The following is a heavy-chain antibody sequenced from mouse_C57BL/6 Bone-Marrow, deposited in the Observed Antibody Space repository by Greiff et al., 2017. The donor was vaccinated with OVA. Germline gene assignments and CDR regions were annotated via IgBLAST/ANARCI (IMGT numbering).Heavy chain of an antibody. CDR2: IHPSDSDT. Sequence: QVQLQQPGAELVKPGASVKVSCKASGYTFTSYWMHWVKQRPGQGLEWIGRIHPSDSDTNYNEKFKSKATLTVDTSSSTAYMQLSSLTSEDSAVYYCARCPITFFDYWGQGTTLTVSS. CDR3: ARCPITFFDY. CDR1: GYTFTSYW. J-gene: IGHJ2*01. V-gene: IGHV1-74*01. D-gene: IGHD1-1*01.